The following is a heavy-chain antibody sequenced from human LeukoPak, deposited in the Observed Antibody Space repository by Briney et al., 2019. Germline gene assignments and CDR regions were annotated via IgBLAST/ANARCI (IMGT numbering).Heavy chain of an antibody. Sequence: ASVKVSCKASGYTFTSYDINWVRQATGQGREWMGWMNPNSGNTGYAQKFQGRVTMTRNTSISTAYMELSSLRSEDTAVYYCARGLGYSSSWLGDYYYYYMDVWGKGTTVTISS. CDR2: MNPNSGNT. CDR1: GYTFTSYD. CDR3: ARGLGYSSSWLGDYYYYYMDV. D-gene: IGHD6-13*01. J-gene: IGHJ6*03. V-gene: IGHV1-8*01.